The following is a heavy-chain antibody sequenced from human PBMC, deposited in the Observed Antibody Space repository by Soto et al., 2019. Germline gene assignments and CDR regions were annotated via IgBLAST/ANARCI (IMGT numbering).Heavy chain of an antibody. Sequence: QVQLVESGGGVVQPGRSLRLSCAASGFTFSSYGMHWVRQAPGKGLEWVAVISYDGSNKYYADSVKGRFTISRDNSKKXRYRQMNSLRAEDTAVYYCAKTYYYGSGSYVNGMDVWGQGTTVTVSS. D-gene: IGHD3-10*01. CDR3: AKTYYYGSGSYVNGMDV. CDR2: ISYDGSNK. J-gene: IGHJ6*02. V-gene: IGHV3-30*18. CDR1: GFTFSSYG.